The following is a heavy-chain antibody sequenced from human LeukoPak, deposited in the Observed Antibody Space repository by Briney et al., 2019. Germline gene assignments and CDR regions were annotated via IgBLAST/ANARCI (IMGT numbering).Heavy chain of an antibody. J-gene: IGHJ4*02. CDR3: ARYYGDYGGFDY. D-gene: IGHD4-17*01. Sequence: GGSLRLSCAASGITFSRHGMHWVRQAPGKGLEWVAAIWFDGSKNYYADSVKGRFTISRDNTKNTLYLQMNYLSADDTAVYFCARYYGDYGGFDYWGQGTLVTVSS. CDR1: GITFSRHG. CDR2: IWFDGSKN. V-gene: IGHV3-33*01.